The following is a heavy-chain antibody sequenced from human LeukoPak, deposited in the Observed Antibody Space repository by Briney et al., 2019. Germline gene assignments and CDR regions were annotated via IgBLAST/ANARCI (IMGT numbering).Heavy chain of an antibody. CDR3: TLTMIVVARSHFDY. J-gene: IGHJ4*02. Sequence: GGSLRLSCTASGFTFGEYGMSWVRQAPGKGLEWIGFIRSKGHGGTTEYGASVKGRFTISRDDSKSIAYLQLNSLKTEDTAVYYCTLTMIVVARSHFDYWGQGTLVTVSS. CDR1: GFTFGEYG. D-gene: IGHD3-22*01. CDR2: IRSKGHGGTT. V-gene: IGHV3-49*04.